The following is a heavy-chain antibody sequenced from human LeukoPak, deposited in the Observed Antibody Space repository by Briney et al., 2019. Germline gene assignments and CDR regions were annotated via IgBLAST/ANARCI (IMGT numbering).Heavy chain of an antibody. CDR3: TRGRWQQQPVFDY. D-gene: IGHD6-13*01. CDR2: IRSNTYGGTT. Sequence: GGSLRLSCTASGFTFGDYVMNWFRQAPGKGLEWVGFIRSNTYGGTTEFAASVKGRFIISRDDSKSIAYLQMNSLKTEDTAVYYCTRGRWQQQPVFDYWGQGTLVTVSS. V-gene: IGHV3-49*03. J-gene: IGHJ4*02. CDR1: GFTFGDYV.